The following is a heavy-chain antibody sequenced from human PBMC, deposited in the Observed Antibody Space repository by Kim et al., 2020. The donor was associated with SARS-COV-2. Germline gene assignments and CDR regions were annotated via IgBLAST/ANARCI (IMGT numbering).Heavy chain of an antibody. D-gene: IGHD3-10*01. Sequence: ASVKVSCKASGYTFTSYGISWVRQAPGQGLEWMGWISAYNGNTNYAQKLQGRVTMTTDTSTSTAYMELRSLRSDDTAVYYCARVRWFRELENWFDPWGQGTLVTVSS. CDR3: ARVRWFRELENWFDP. CDR2: ISAYNGNT. CDR1: GYTFTSYG. J-gene: IGHJ5*02. V-gene: IGHV1-18*01.